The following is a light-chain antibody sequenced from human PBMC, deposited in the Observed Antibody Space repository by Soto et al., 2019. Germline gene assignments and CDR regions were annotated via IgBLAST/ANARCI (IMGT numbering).Light chain of an antibody. V-gene: IGKV2-28*01. Sequence: DIVMTQSPLSLPVTPGEAASISCRSSQSLMHSNGYNYLDWYLQKPGQSPQLLIYLGSNRASGVPERFSGSGSGTDFTLKITRVEAEDVGLYYCMQALQTPWTFGQGTKVEIK. CDR1: QSLMHSNGYNY. J-gene: IGKJ1*01. CDR2: LGS. CDR3: MQALQTPWT.